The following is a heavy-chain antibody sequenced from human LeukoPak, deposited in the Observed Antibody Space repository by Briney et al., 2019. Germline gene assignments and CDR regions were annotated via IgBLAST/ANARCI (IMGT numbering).Heavy chain of an antibody. CDR3: ARHRDDYTGFDS. CDR1: GFTFSKHA. D-gene: IGHD3-16*01. CDR2: INFSGGTK. J-gene: IGHJ4*02. V-gene: IGHV3-23*01. Sequence: GGSLRLSCAATGFTFSKHAMSWVRQAPGKGLEWVSGINFSGGTKYYADSVKGRFTTSRDNFKNTLHLQMNSLRAGDTAIYYCARHRDDYTGFDSWGQGTLVTVSS.